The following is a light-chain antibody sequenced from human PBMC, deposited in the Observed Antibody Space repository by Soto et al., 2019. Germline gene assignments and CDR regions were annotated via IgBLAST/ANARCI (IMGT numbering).Light chain of an antibody. CDR3: KQRSNWRT. V-gene: IGKV3-11*01. Sequence: EIVMTQSPATLSLSPVERATLSCRASQSISSNLAWYQQKLGQAPRLLIYRASTRATGIPARFSGSGSGTDFTLTISSLEPEDFAVYYCKQRSNWRTFGQGTRLEIK. CDR1: QSISSN. CDR2: RAS. J-gene: IGKJ5*01.